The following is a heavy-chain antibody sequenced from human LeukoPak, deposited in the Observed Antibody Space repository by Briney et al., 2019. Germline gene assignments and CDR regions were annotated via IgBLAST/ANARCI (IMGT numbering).Heavy chain of an antibody. Sequence: SETLSLTYTVSDGSISGYYWSWIRQPPGKGLEWIGYIYYTGSTKYNPSLNSRVTISTDKSNDHFCLKLSSVTAADTAVYYCARRADYGGQDWYFDLWGRGTLVTVSS. CDR1: DGSISGYY. D-gene: IGHD4-23*01. CDR2: IYYTGST. J-gene: IGHJ2*01. V-gene: IGHV4-59*08. CDR3: ARRADYGGQDWYFDL.